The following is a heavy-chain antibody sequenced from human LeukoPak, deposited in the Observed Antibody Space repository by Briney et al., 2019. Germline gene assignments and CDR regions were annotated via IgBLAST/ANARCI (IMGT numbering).Heavy chain of an antibody. CDR3: ARESGTTALLRRDYYYYYMDV. J-gene: IGHJ6*03. CDR2: IYYSGST. D-gene: IGHD1-7*01. CDR1: RGSISSAAYY. Sequence: SETLSLTCTVSRGSISSAAYYWSWIRQPPGKGLEWIGYIYYSGSTNYNPSLKSRVTISVDTSKNQFSLKLSSVTAADTAVYYCARESGTTALLRRDYYYYYMDVWGKGTTVTVSS. V-gene: IGHV4-61*08.